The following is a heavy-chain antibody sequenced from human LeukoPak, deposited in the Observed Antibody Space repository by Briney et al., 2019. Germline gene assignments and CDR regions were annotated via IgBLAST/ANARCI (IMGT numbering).Heavy chain of an antibody. CDR1: GFTFSSYA. CDR3: ARQEYYYDRRVYDY. J-gene: IGHJ4*02. Sequence: RGSLRLSCAASGFTFSSYAMSWVRQAPGKGLEWVSAISGSGGSTYYADSVKGRFTISRDNSKNTLYLQMNSLRAEDTAVYYCARQEYYYDRRVYDYWGQGTLVTVSS. V-gene: IGHV3-23*01. D-gene: IGHD3-22*01. CDR2: ISGSGGST.